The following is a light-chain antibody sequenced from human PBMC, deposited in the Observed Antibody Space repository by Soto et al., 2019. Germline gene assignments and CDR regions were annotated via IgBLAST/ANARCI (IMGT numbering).Light chain of an antibody. V-gene: IGKV2-28*01. CDR3: MQALQNPIT. Sequence: DIVMTQSPLSLPVTPGEPASISCRSSQSLLHSNGYNYLDWYLQKPGQSPQLLIYLGSNRASGVPDRFSGSGSGTDFTLKISRVEAEDVGVYYCMQALQNPITFGQGTRLESK. CDR2: LGS. CDR1: QSLLHSNGYNY. J-gene: IGKJ5*01.